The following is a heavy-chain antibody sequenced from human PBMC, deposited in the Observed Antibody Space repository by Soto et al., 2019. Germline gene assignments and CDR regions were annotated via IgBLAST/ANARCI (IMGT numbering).Heavy chain of an antibody. V-gene: IGHV3-9*01. CDR1: GFTFDDYA. J-gene: IGHJ3*02. Sequence: GGSLRLSCAASGFTFDDYAMHWVRQAPGKGLEWVSGISWNSGSIGYADSVKGRFTISRDNAKNSLYLQMNSLRAEDTALYYCAKDQAFRGGGVVIIPGDSAFDIWGQGTMVTVSS. D-gene: IGHD3-3*01. CDR2: ISWNSGSI. CDR3: AKDQAFRGGGVVIIPGDSAFDI.